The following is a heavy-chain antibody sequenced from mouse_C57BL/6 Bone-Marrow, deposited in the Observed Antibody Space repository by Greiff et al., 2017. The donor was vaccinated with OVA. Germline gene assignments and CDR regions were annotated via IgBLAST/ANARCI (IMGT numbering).Heavy chain of an antibody. Sequence: VQLQQPGAELVRPGTSVKLSCKASGYTFTSYWMHWVKQRPGQGLEWIGVIDPSDSYTNYNQKFKGKATLTVDTSSSTAYMQLSSLTSEDSAVYYCARWGSGYVLYYWGQRTTLTLAS. D-gene: IGHD3-2*02. CDR3: ARWGSGYVLYY. CDR1: GYTFTSYW. J-gene: IGHJ2*01. V-gene: IGHV1-59*01. CDR2: IDPSDSYT.